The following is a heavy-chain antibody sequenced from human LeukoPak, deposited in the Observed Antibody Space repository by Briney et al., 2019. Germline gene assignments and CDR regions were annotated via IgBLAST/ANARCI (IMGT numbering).Heavy chain of an antibody. CDR1: GGSFSGYY. J-gene: IGHJ4*02. CDR2: INHSGST. D-gene: IGHD3-3*01. V-gene: IGHV4-34*01. CDR3: ARGDFWSGYPYCDY. Sequence: NPSETLSLTCAVYGGSFSGYYWSWIRQPPGKGLEWIGEINHSGSTNYNPSLKSRVTISVDTSKNQFSLKLSSVTAADTAVYYCARGDFWSGYPYCDYWGQGTLVTVSS.